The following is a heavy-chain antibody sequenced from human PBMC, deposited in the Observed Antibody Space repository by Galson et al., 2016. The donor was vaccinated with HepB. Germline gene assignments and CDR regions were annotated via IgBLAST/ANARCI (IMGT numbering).Heavy chain of an antibody. Sequence: SLRLSCAASGFTVSRYYMSWVRQAPGKGLEWVSVIYSGGGTFYADSVKGRFTISRDNYRNTLYVLMNNLRAEDTAVYYCARDYPGSSGNVGIFDICGQGPMVAVSS. J-gene: IGHJ3*02. CDR3: ARDYPGSSGNVGIFDI. CDR2: IYSGGGT. V-gene: IGHV3-53*01. D-gene: IGHD6-19*01. CDR1: GFTVSRYY.